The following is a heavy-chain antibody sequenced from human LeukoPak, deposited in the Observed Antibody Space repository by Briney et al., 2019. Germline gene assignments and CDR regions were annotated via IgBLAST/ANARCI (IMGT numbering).Heavy chain of an antibody. V-gene: IGHV4-30-4*08. CDR2: IYYSGIT. CDR1: GGSNSSGDYY. D-gene: IGHD4-23*01. Sequence: TSQTLSLXCTVSGGSNSSGDYYWSWSRQPTGKGPEWIGYIYYSGITYYNPSLKSRVTISVDTSKNQFSLKLSSVTAADTAVYYCARVNYDYYYYMDVWGKGTTVTVSS. CDR3: ARVNYDYYYYMDV. J-gene: IGHJ6*03.